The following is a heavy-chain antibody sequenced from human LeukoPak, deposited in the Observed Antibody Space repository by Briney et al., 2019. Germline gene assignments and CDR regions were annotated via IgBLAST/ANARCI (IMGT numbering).Heavy chain of an antibody. CDR1: GDTLSDLS. Sequence: GASVKVSCKVSGDTLSDLSMHWVRQAPGKGLEWMGGIDPEDGKTVYAQKFHGRVTVTEDTSTDTAFLELSSLRSEDTATYYCATHTFFATGPMYLGFWGQGTLVTVSS. V-gene: IGHV1-24*01. D-gene: IGHD2/OR15-2a*01. J-gene: IGHJ4*02. CDR2: IDPEDGKT. CDR3: ATHTFFATGPMYLGF.